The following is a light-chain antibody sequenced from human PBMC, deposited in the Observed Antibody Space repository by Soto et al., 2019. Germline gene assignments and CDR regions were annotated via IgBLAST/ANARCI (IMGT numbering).Light chain of an antibody. CDR2: DAS. Sequence: DIQMTQSPSSLSASVGDRVTIICRASQSVSTRLAWYQQKPGKAPKVLIYDASSWAGGVPSRFTGSGSGTEFTLTINSLQRDDFATYYCQQYSVYWTFRQGTKVEIK. CDR1: QSVSTR. J-gene: IGKJ1*01. V-gene: IGKV1-5*02. CDR3: QQYSVYWT.